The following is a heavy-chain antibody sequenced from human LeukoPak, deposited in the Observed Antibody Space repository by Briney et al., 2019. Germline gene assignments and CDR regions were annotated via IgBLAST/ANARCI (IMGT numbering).Heavy chain of an antibody. CDR2: ISYDGSNK. V-gene: IGHV3-30*18. CDR3: AKGKDYYDSSGCDY. Sequence: GGSLRLSCAASGFTFSSYGMHWVRQAPGKGLEWVAVISYDGSNKYYADSVKGRFTISRDNSRNTLYLQMNSLRAEDTAVYYCAKGKDYYDSSGCDYWGQGTLVTVSS. D-gene: IGHD3-22*01. J-gene: IGHJ4*02. CDR1: GFTFSSYG.